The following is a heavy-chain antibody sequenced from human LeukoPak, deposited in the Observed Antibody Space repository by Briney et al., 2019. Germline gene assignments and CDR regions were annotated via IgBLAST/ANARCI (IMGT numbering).Heavy chain of an antibody. Sequence: SETLSLTCTVSGGSISSSSYYWGWIRQPPGKGLEWIGSIYYSGSTYYNPSLKSRVTISVDTSKNQFSLTLSSVTAADTAVYYCARDGVVRLYYFDYWGQGTLVTVSS. J-gene: IGHJ4*02. CDR1: GGSISSSSYY. D-gene: IGHD3-3*01. CDR3: ARDGVVRLYYFDY. V-gene: IGHV4-39*07. CDR2: IYYSGST.